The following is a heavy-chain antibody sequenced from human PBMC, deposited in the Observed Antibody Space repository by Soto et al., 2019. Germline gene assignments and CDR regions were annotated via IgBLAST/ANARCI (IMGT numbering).Heavy chain of an antibody. V-gene: IGHV3-74*01. Sequence: GESLRLSCAVSGFTISSNWIHCVRQAPEKGLLWVSRIDNDGSGTSYADSVKGRFTISRDVAKNTVYLQMKSLRAEDTAVYYCATVFDYWGQGTRVTFSS. CDR1: GFTISSNW. J-gene: IGHJ4*02. CDR2: IDNDGSGT. CDR3: ATVFDY.